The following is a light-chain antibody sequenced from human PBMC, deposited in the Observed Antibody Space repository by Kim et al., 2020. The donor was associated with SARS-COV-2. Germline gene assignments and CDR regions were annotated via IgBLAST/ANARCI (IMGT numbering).Light chain of an antibody. CDR2: GAS. V-gene: IGKV3-20*01. CDR3: QQYGSSALT. CDR1: QSVSSSS. Sequence: SPGERATLSCRASQSVSSSSLGWYQQKPGQAPRLLIYGASSRATGIPDRLSGSGSGTDFTLTISRLEPEDFAVYYCQQYGSSALTFGGGTKVDIK. J-gene: IGKJ4*01.